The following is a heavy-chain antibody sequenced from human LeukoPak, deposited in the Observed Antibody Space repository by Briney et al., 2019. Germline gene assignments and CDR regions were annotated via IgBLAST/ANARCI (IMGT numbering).Heavy chain of an antibody. D-gene: IGHD6-19*01. CDR2: ISSSSSYI. CDR1: GFTFSSYS. Sequence: GGSLRLSCAASGFTFSSYSMNWVRQAPGKGLEWVSSISSSSSYIYYADSVKGRFTISRDNAKNSLYLQMNSLRAEDTAVYYCARDPNSSGWYGHDAFDIWGQGTMVTVSS. CDR3: ARDPNSSGWYGHDAFDI. V-gene: IGHV3-21*01. J-gene: IGHJ3*02.